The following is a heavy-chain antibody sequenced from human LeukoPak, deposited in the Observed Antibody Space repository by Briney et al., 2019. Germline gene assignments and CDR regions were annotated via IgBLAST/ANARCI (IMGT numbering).Heavy chain of an antibody. CDR3: AKGGAVSSKSITLVRGTRNYHYYMDV. D-gene: IGHD3-10*01. V-gene: IGHV3-23*01. CDR2: ISGSGGRT. Sequence: GGSLRLSCAASGFTFSSYAMSWVRQAPGKGLELVSGISGSGGRTFYADSVKGRFTISRDNSKNTLYLQMNSLRAEDTAVYYCAKGGAVSSKSITLVRGTRNYHYYMDVWGKGTTVTISS. J-gene: IGHJ6*03. CDR1: GFTFSSYA.